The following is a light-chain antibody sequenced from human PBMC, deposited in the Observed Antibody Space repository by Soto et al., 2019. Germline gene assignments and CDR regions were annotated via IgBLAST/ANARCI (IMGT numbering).Light chain of an antibody. J-gene: IGLJ2*01. CDR3: AAWDDTLNGLV. CDR1: SSNIGSNY. CDR2: RAS. Sequence: QSVLTQPPSASGTPGQRVTISCSGSSSNIGSNYVYWYQQVPGTAPRLLMYRASQRPSGVPDRFSGSKSGTSASLAISGLRSEDEADYYCAAWDDTLNGLVFGVGTKLTVL. V-gene: IGLV1-47*01.